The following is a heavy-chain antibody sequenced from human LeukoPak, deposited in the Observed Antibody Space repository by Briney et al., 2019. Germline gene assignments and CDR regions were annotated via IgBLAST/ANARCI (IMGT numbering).Heavy chain of an antibody. CDR2: IYYSGST. J-gene: IGHJ4*02. D-gene: IGHD3-22*01. CDR1: GGSISSGDYY. V-gene: IGHV4-30-4*01. CDR3: ARDLKGDYYDSSGYYYT. Sequence: SETLSLTCTVSGGSISSGDYYWSWIRQPPGKDLEWIGYIYYSGSTYYNPSLKSRVTISVDTSKNQFSLKLSSVTAADTAVYCCARDLKGDYYDSSGYYYTWGQGTLVTVSS.